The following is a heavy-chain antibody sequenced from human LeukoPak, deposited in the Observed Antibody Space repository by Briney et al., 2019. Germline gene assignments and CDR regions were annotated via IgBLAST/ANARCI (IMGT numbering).Heavy chain of an antibody. J-gene: IGHJ4*02. V-gene: IGHV3-7*04. D-gene: IGHD6-6*01. CDR2: VKQDGSIQ. CDR1: GFTFSTYW. CDR3: AGVISSSWGLEN. Sequence: PGGSLRLSCAASGFTFSTYWMNWVRQAPGKGLEWVANVKQDGSIQYYVDSVRGRFTISRDNAKNSLYLQMNSLRAEDTAVYYCAGVISSSWGLENWGQGTLVTVSS.